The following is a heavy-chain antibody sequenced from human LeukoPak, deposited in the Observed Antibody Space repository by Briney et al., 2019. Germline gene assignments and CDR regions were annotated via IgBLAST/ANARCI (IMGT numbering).Heavy chain of an antibody. CDR3: AKGIYSSGWSYFDY. J-gene: IGHJ4*01. Sequence: GGSLRLSCAVSGFTFSNSAMGWVRQAPGKGLEWVSTLSGSGITTYYADSVKGRFTISRDNSKNTLYLQMNSLRAEDTAVYYCAKGIYSSGWSYFDYWGHGTLVTVSS. D-gene: IGHD6-19*01. CDR1: GFTFSNSA. CDR2: LSGSGITT. V-gene: IGHV3-23*01.